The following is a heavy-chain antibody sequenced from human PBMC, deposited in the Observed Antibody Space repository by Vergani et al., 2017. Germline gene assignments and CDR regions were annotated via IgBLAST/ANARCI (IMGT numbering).Heavy chain of an antibody. CDR1: GGTFSSYA. D-gene: IGHD3-3*01. J-gene: IGHJ5*02. CDR3: ARGYDFWSGYRGGFDP. V-gene: IGHV1-69*06. Sequence: QVQLVQSGAEVKKPGSSVKVSCKASGGTFSSYAISWVRQAPGQGLEWMGGIIPIFGTANYAQKLQGRVTMTTDTSTSTAYMELRSLRSDDTAVYYCARGYDFWSGYRGGFDPWGQGTLVTVSS. CDR2: IIPIFGTA.